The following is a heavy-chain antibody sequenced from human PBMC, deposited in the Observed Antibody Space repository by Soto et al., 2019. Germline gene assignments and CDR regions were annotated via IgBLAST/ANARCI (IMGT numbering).Heavy chain of an antibody. V-gene: IGHV1-24*01. J-gene: IGHJ4*02. CDR3: ATTSGGSLLCLHYVDY. D-gene: IGHD1-26*01. CDR2: FDPEDGET. CDR1: GYTLTELS. Sequence: ASVKVSCKVSGYTLTELSMHWVRQAPGKGLEWMGGFDPEDGETIYAQKFQGRVTMTEDTSTDTAYMELSSLRSEDTAVYYCATTSGGSLLCLHYVDYWGQGTLVTVSS.